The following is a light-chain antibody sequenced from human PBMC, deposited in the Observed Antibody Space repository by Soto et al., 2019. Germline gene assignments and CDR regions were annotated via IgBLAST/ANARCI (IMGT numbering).Light chain of an antibody. CDR2: EVV. J-gene: IGLJ1*01. CDR1: SSDVGGYNY. V-gene: IGLV2-14*01. CDR3: TSYTSPSPLV. Sequence: QSALTQPASVSGSPGQSITISCTGTSSDVGGYNYVSWYQHHPGKAPKLMIYEVVNRPSGVSNRFSGSKSGNTASLTISGLQAEDEADYYCTSYTSPSPLVFGTGTKLPVL.